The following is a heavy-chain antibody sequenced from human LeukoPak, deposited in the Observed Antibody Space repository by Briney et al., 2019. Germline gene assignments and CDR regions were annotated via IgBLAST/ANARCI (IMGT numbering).Heavy chain of an antibody. J-gene: IGHJ6*03. CDR1: GFTFSTYW. D-gene: IGHD4-17*01. CDR3: TRDDYGDSYYYYHMDV. Sequence: GGSLRLSCAASGFTFSTYWMNWVRQAPGKGLEWVANIKPDGRETYYVDSVKGRFTVSRDNAKSSLYLQMNSLKTEDTAVYYCTRDDYGDSYYYYHMDVWGKGTTVTISS. V-gene: IGHV3-7*03. CDR2: IKPDGRET.